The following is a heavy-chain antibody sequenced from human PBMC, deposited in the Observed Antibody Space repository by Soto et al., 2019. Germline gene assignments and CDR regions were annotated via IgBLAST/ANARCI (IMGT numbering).Heavy chain of an antibody. CDR3: ARGRSRLGMDV. D-gene: IGHD6-25*01. J-gene: IGHJ6*02. CDR2: ISSSSSYI. CDR1: GFXFSSYI. Sequence: GXLRLYCASSGFXFSSYIVNWVRHAPGKGLEWVSSISSSSSYIYYADSVKVRFTISRDNAKNSLYLQMNSLRAEDTAVYYCARGRSRLGMDVWGHGITVTAS. V-gene: IGHV3-21*01.